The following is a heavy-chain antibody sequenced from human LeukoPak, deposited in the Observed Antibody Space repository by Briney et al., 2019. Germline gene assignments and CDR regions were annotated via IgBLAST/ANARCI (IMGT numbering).Heavy chain of an antibody. D-gene: IGHD2-21*01. CDR2: IYTSGST. CDR3: ARGGGDWGFHQSDY. J-gene: IGHJ4*02. CDR1: GGSFSSGSYY. V-gene: IGHV4-61*02. Sequence: SQTLSLTYTVSGGSFSSGSYYWSWIRQPAGKGLEWIGRIYTSGSTNYNPSLKSRVTIPVDTSKNQFSLKLSSVTAADTAVYYCARGGGDWGFHQSDYWGQGTLVTVSS.